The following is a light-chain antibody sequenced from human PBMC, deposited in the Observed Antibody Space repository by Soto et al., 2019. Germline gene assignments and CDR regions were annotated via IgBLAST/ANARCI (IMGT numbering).Light chain of an antibody. CDR1: QSVSSSY. V-gene: IGKV3-20*01. CDR3: QQYNDGLT. Sequence: EIVLTQSPGTLSLSPGERATLSCRASQSVSSSYLAWYQQKPGQAPRLLIYGASSRATGIPDRFSGSGSGTDSTLTISRLEPEDFAVYFCQQYNDGLTFGGGTKVDIK. CDR2: GAS. J-gene: IGKJ4*01.